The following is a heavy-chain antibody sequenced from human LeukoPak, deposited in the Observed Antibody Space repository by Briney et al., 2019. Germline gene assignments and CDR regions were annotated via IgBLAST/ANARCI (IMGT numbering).Heavy chain of an antibody. J-gene: IGHJ4*02. Sequence: GGSLRLSCAASGFSFSNYAMHWVRQAPGKGLEWVAFISYDGGNKYYADSVKGRFTIFRDNPKNTLYLQMNSLRAEDTAVYYCATRGSTWYVLGDYWGQGTLVTVSS. CDR1: GFSFSNYA. CDR2: ISYDGGNK. D-gene: IGHD1-26*01. CDR3: ATRGSTWYVLGDY. V-gene: IGHV3-30-3*01.